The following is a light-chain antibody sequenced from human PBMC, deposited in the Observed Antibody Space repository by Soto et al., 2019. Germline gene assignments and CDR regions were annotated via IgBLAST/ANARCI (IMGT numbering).Light chain of an antibody. CDR3: AAWDDSLNGREV. CDR1: SYNIGSNS. V-gene: IGLV1-44*01. J-gene: IGLJ1*01. Sequence: QCVLTQPPSASGTPGQRVTISCSGSSYNIGSNSVNWYQQLPGAAPKLLIYSNNQRPSGVPDRFSGSKSGISASLAISGLQSEDEADYYCAAWDDSLNGREVFGTGTKVTVL. CDR2: SNN.